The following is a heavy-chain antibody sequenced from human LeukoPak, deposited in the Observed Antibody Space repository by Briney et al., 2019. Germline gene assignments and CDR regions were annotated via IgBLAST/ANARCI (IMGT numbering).Heavy chain of an antibody. Sequence: GGSLRLSCAASGFTFSSYWMHWVRQAPGKGLVWVSRINSDGGNTSYTDSVKGRFTISRDNAKNTLYMQMNSLRAEDTAVYYCARRSAAKDAFDIWGQGTKVTVSS. D-gene: IGHD6-25*01. J-gene: IGHJ3*02. CDR1: GFTFSSYW. CDR2: INSDGGNT. V-gene: IGHV3-74*01. CDR3: ARRSAAKDAFDI.